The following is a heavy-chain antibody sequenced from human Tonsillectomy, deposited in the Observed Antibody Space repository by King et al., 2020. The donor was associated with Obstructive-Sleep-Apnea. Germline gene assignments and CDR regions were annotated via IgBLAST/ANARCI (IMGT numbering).Heavy chain of an antibody. CDR2: IIPVLGIP. CDR1: GGTFSNYA. CDR3: ATWNGDYYYYGMDV. D-gene: IGHD1-1*01. V-gene: IGHV1-69*09. Sequence: LQLVQSGAAVKKPGSSVKVSCKASGGTFSNYAISWVRQAPGQGLEWMGRIIPVLGIPNYAQELQGRVTITADTSTSTAYMELSSLRSQDTAVYYCATWNGDYYYYGMDVWGQGTAVTVSS. J-gene: IGHJ6*02.